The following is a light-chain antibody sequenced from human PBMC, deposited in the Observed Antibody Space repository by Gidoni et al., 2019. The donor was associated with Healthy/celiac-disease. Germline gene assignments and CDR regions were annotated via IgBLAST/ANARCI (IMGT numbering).Light chain of an antibody. CDR1: QSVRSN. J-gene: IGKJ5*01. CDR3: QQYNNWPQIT. V-gene: IGKV3-15*01. CDR2: GAS. Sequence: IVRTQSQATLSVSPGERATLSCRASQSVRSNLAWYQQTPGQAPRLLIYGASTRATGIPARFSGSGSGTEFTLTISSLQSEDFAVYYCQQYNNWPQITFXQXTRLEIK.